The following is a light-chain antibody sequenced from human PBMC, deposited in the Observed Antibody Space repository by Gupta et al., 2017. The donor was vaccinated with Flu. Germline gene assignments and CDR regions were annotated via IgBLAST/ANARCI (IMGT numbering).Light chain of an antibody. CDR1: QSISRS. Sequence: DIQMTQSPSSLSASVGDRVTISCRASQSISRSLNWYQQKPGKAPKLLIYAASSLQSGVPSRFSGSGSGTDFTLTISSLRPEDFATYYCQQSLSTPPMHTFGRGTKLEIK. V-gene: IGKV1-39*01. CDR2: AAS. J-gene: IGKJ2*01. CDR3: QQSLSTPPMHT.